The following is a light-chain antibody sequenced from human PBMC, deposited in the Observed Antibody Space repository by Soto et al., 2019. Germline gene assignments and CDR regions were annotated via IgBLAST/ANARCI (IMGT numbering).Light chain of an antibody. CDR1: SSNIGSNT. J-gene: IGLJ2*01. CDR2: SNN. Sequence: QSVLTQPPSASGTPGQRVTISCSGSSSNIGSNTVNWYQQLPGTAPKLLIYSNNHRPSGVPDRFSGSKSGTSASLAISGPQSEDEADYYCAAWDDSLNGVVFGGGTKLTVL. V-gene: IGLV1-44*01. CDR3: AAWDDSLNGVV.